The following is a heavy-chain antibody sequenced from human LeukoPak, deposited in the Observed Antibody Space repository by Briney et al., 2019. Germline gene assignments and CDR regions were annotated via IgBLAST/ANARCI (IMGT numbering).Heavy chain of an antibody. V-gene: IGHV3-23*01. CDR2: ISGSGGST. D-gene: IGHD3-9*01. Sequence: GGSLRLSCAASGFTFSSYAMSWVRQAPGKGLEWVSAISGSGGSTYYADSVKGRFAISRDNSKNTLYLQMNSLRAEDTAVYYCAKTQQGPYYDILTGIFDYWGQGTLVTVSS. CDR1: GFTFSSYA. CDR3: AKTQQGPYYDILTGIFDY. J-gene: IGHJ4*02.